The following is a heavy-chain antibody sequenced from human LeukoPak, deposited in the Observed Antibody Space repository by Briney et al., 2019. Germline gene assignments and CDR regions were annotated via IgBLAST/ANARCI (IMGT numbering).Heavy chain of an antibody. D-gene: IGHD4-23*01. CDR2: ISWNSGSI. V-gene: IGHV3-9*01. J-gene: IGHJ3*02. CDR3: ARGGNSYAFDI. Sequence: GRSLRLSCAASGFTFDDYGMHWVRQAPGKGLEWVSGISWNSGSIGYADSVKGRFTISRDNAKNSLYLQMNSLGAEDTAVYYCARGGNSYAFDIWGQGTMVTVSS. CDR1: GFTFDDYG.